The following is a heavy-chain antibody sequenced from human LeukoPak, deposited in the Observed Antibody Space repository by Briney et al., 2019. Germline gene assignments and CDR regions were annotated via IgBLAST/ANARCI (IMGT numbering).Heavy chain of an antibody. CDR1: GYTFTSYA. V-gene: IGHV1-3*01. Sequence: ASVKVSCKASGYTFTSYAMHWVRQAPGQRLEWMGWINAGNGNTKYSQKFQGRVTITRDTSASTAYMELSSLRSEDTAVYYCARVRYYYDSSGEPAFDIWGQGTMVTVSS. CDR3: ARVRYYYDSSGEPAFDI. CDR2: INAGNGNT. J-gene: IGHJ3*02. D-gene: IGHD3-22*01.